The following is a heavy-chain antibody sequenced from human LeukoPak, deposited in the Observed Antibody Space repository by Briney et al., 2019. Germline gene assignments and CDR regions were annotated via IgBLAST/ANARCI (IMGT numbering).Heavy chain of an antibody. Sequence: SQTLSPTCAISGDSVSSNSAAWNWIRQSPSRGLEWLGRTYYRSKWYNDYAVSVKSRITINPDTSKNQFSLQLNSVTPEDTAVYYCAREPDYYGSGRFDAFDIWGQGTMVTVSS. CDR3: AREPDYYGSGRFDAFDI. J-gene: IGHJ3*02. CDR1: GDSVSSNSAA. D-gene: IGHD3-10*01. V-gene: IGHV6-1*01. CDR2: TYYRSKWYN.